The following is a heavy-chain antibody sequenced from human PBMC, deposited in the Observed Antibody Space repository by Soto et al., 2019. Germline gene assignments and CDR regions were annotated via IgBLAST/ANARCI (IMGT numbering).Heavy chain of an antibody. CDR1: GASITTYY. D-gene: IGHD2-15*01. J-gene: IGHJ5*02. CDR2: ISYSGST. CDR3: ARDLKEYCSDGKCNWFDP. Sequence: SETLSLTCTVSGASITTYYWSWIRQPPGKGLEWIGYISYSGSTDYNPSLKSRVTISFDASKNQISLQVRSATAADAAVYYCARDLKEYCSDGKCNWFDPWGQGTLVTVSS. V-gene: IGHV4-59*01.